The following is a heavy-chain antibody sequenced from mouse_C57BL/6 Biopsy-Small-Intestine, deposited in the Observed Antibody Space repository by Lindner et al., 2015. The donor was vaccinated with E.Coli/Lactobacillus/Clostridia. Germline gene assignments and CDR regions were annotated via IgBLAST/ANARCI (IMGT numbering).Heavy chain of an antibody. J-gene: IGHJ4*01. Sequence: SVKVSCKASDYTFSSYPISWVRQAPGQGLEWMGWITAYNGNTNIAQKFQGRVTITRNTSISTAYMELSSLRSEDTAVYYCARRYCGSASCRQKCFDYWGQGTLVTVSS. V-gene: IGHV1-4*01. CDR3: ARRYCGSASCRQKCFDY. CDR2: ITAYNGNT. D-gene: IGHD1-1*02. CDR1: DYTFSSYP.